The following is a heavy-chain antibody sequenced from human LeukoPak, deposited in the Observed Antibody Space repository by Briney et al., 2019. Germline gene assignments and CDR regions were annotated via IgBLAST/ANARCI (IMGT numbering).Heavy chain of an antibody. J-gene: IGHJ5*02. V-gene: IGHV4-59*12. CDR1: GGSLSSYY. CDR3: ARDWGDNWNDGRGNWFDP. D-gene: IGHD1-20*01. Sequence: SETLSLTCTVSGGSLSSYYWSWLRPPPRKGLAWIGYIHYSGSTHHNHSLKRRVTLPVDTSNHQLALKLTSVTAPHTAVYYCARDWGDNWNDGRGNWFDPWGQGTLVTVSS. CDR2: IHYSGST.